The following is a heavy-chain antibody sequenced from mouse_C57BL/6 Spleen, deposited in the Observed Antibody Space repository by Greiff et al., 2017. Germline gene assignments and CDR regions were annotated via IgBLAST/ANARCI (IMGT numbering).Heavy chain of an antibody. J-gene: IGHJ4*01. CDR2: ISSGGDYI. D-gene: IGHD2-1*01. V-gene: IGHV5-9-1*02. CDR1: GFTFSSYA. Sequence: EVHLVESGEGLVKPGGSLKLSCAASGFTFSSYAMSWVRQTPEKRLEWVAYISSGGDYIYYADTVKGRFTISRDNAMNTLYLQMSSLKSEDTAMXYCTRDQRNYRDYYAMDYWGQGTSVTVSS. CDR3: TRDQRNYRDYYAMDY.